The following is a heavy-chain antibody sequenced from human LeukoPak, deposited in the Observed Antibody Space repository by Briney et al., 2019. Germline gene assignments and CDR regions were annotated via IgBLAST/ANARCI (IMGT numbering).Heavy chain of an antibody. CDR3: ARIGGYSSSWYGTPLVGYYYGIDV. V-gene: IGHV3-7*01. Sequence: PGGSLRLSCAASGFTFSSYWMSWVRQAPGKGLEWVANIKQDGSEKYYVDSVKGRFTISRDNAKNSLYLQMNSLRAEDTAVYYCARIGGYSSSWYGTPLVGYYYGIDVWGQGTTVTVSS. D-gene: IGHD6-13*01. CDR1: GFTFSSYW. CDR2: IKQDGSEK. J-gene: IGHJ6*02.